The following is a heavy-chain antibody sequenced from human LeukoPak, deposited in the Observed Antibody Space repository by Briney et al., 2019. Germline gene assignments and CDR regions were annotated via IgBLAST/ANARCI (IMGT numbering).Heavy chain of an antibody. Sequence: SETLSLTCTVSGGSISSYYWGWIRQPPGKGLEWIGSIYYSGSTYYNPSLKSRVTISVDTSKNQFSLKLSSVTAADTAVYYCARDRRGIAAAGPLDAFDIWGQGTMVTVSS. D-gene: IGHD6-13*01. CDR3: ARDRRGIAAAGPLDAFDI. J-gene: IGHJ3*02. CDR1: GGSISSYY. V-gene: IGHV4-39*07. CDR2: IYYSGST.